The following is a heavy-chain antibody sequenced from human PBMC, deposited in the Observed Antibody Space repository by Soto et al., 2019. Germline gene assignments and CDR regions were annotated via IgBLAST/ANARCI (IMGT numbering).Heavy chain of an antibody. D-gene: IGHD5-12*01. V-gene: IGHV2-5*02. Sequence: ESGPTLVNPTLTITLTRHCSGFSLSTSRVGVGWIRQPPEKPLEWLALIHWDDDKRYSPSLKSRLTITKDTSKNQVVLTMTNMDPVDTATYYCAHRLGGYDLADWFDPWGQGTLVTVSS. J-gene: IGHJ5*02. CDR1: GFSLSTSRVG. CDR2: IHWDDDK. CDR3: AHRLGGYDLADWFDP.